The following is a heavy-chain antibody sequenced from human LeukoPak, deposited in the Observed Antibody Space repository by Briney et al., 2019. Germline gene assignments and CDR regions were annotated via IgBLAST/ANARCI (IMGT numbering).Heavy chain of an antibody. D-gene: IGHD4-11*01. J-gene: IGHJ4*02. V-gene: IGHV3-23*01. Sequence: PTGGSLRLSCAASGFTFSSYAMSWVRQAPGKGLEWVSSISGSGGNRYYADSVKGRFTISRDNSKNTLYLQMNSLRADDTAVYYCASPPTVTTFDSGGQGTLVTVSS. CDR2: ISGSGGNR. CDR1: GFTFSSYA. CDR3: ASPPTVTTFDS.